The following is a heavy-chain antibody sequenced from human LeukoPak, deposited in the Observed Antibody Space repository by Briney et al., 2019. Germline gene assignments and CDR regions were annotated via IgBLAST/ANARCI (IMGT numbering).Heavy chain of an antibody. J-gene: IGHJ4*02. CDR2: INHSGST. V-gene: IGHV4-34*01. D-gene: IGHD3-16*02. CDR3: ARGPIMITFGGVIVRGYFDY. Sequence: SETLSLTCAVYGGSFSGYYWSWIRQPPGKGLEWIGEINHSGSTNYNPSLKSRVTISVDTSKNQFSLKLSSVTAADTAVYYCARGPIMITFGGVIVRGYFDYWGQGTLVTVSS. CDR1: GGSFSGYY.